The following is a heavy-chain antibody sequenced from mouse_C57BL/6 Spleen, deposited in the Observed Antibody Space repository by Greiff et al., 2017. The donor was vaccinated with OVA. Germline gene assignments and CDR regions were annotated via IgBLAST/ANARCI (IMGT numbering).Heavy chain of an antibody. CDR1: GYTFTDYY. CDR3: ARSASAVLYYFDY. Sequence: VQLQQSGPVLVKPGASVKMSCKASGYTFTDYYMNWVKQSHGKSLEWIGVINPYNGGTSYNQKFKGKATLTVDKSSSTAYMELNSLTSEDSAVYYCARSASAVLYYFDYWGQGTTLTVSS. J-gene: IGHJ2*01. V-gene: IGHV1-19*01. CDR2: INPYNGGT. D-gene: IGHD6-1*01.